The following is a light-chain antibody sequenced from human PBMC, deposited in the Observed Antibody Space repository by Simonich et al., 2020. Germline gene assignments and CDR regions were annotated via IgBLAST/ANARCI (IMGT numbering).Light chain of an antibody. V-gene: IGKV3-11*01. Sequence: EIVLTQSPATLSLSPGERATLSCRASQSVSSYLAWYQQKPGQAPRLTISDASNSATAIPAKLSGSGSATDFTLTIRSLEPEDFAVYYCQQRSNWPITFGQGTRLEMK. CDR2: DAS. CDR1: QSVSSY. J-gene: IGKJ5*01. CDR3: QQRSNWPIT.